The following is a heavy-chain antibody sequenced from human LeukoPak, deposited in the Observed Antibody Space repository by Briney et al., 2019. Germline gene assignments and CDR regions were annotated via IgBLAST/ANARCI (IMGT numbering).Heavy chain of an antibody. CDR2: ISFDGSNR. CDR3: ARERNYYDTGGYLYS. D-gene: IGHD3-22*01. V-gene: IGHV3-30-3*01. J-gene: IGHJ4*02. Sequence: PERSLRLSCAASGFTFSSYALHWVRQAPGKGLEWVAVISFDGSNRYYADSVKGRFTISRDNSKNTLYLQMNSLRAEDTAVYFCARERNYYDTGGYLYSWGQGTLVTVSS. CDR1: GFTFSSYA.